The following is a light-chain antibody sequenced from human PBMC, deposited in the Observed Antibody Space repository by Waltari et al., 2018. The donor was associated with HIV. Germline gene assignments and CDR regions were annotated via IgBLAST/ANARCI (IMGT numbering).Light chain of an antibody. Sequence: DIVMTQSPDSLAVSLGERATINCRSSQRVLYNSNNKEYLAWYQQKPGQPPKLLIYWASTRDSGVPDRCSGSGSGTDFTLNSSRLQAEDVAVYYCQKYYSTITFGQGTRLEIK. CDR2: WAS. V-gene: IGKV4-1*01. CDR3: QKYYSTIT. J-gene: IGKJ5*01. CDR1: QRVLYNSNNKEY.